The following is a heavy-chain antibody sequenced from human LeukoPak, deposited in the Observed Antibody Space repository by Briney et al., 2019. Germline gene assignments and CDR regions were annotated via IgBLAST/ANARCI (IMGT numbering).Heavy chain of an antibody. J-gene: IGHJ3*02. CDR2: INSEGSSI. CDR1: GLTFSSYW. V-gene: IGHV3-74*01. D-gene: IGHD3-10*01. Sequence: PGGSLRLACVASGLTFSSYWMHWVRQGPREGLVWVSRINSEGSSISYAASVKGRFTISRDNSKNTLYLQMNSLRAEDTAVYYCARDSGRFDVFDIWGQGTMVTVSS. CDR3: ARDSGRFDVFDI.